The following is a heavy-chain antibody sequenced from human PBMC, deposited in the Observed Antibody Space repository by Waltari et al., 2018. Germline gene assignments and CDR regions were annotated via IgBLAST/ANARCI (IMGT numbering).Heavy chain of an antibody. CDR3: ARDYCDRPNCHGMDV. J-gene: IGHJ6*02. D-gene: IGHD3-22*01. V-gene: IGHV3-30*09. Sequence: LVRQAQGKGLEWLAVISYKARNIFFVDSVKGRIDISRDNSKKTLYLQMNSLRAEDTAVYYCARDYCDRPNCHGMDVWGQGTTVTVS. CDR2: ISYKARNI.